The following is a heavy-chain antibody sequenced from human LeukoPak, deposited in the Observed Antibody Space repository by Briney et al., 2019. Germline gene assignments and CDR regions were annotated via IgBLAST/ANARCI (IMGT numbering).Heavy chain of an antibody. CDR1: GDSVSSSIAA. V-gene: IGHV6-1*01. J-gene: IGHJ4*02. CDR2: TFYRSKWYN. CDR3: ARDMYGYYFDI. Sequence: SQTLSLTCAISGDSVSSSIAACNWIRQSPSRGLEWLGRTFYRSKWYNDYAVSVKSRITISPDTSKNQFSLQLNSVTPEDTAVYFCARDMYGYYFDIWGQGTLVTVSS. D-gene: IGHD2-8*01.